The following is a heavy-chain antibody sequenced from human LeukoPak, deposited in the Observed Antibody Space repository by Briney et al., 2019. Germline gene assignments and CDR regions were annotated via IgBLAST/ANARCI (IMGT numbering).Heavy chain of an antibody. V-gene: IGHV4-34*01. D-gene: IGHD7-27*01. J-gene: IGHJ4*02. Sequence: SETLSLTCAVYGGSFSGYYWSWTRQPPGKGLEWIGEINHSGSTNYNPSLKSRVTISVDTSKNQFSLKLSSVTAADTAVYYCARFSAAPLGRAYFDYWGQGTLVTVSS. CDR3: ARFSAAPLGRAYFDY. CDR1: GGSFSGYY. CDR2: INHSGST.